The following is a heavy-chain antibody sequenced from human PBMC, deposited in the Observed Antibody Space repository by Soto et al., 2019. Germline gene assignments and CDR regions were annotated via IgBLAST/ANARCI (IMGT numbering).Heavy chain of an antibody. J-gene: IGHJ4*02. CDR2: INPNSGGT. D-gene: IGHD3-22*01. CDR3: AREKYYYDSSGPYFGY. Sequence: ASVKVFCKASGYTFTGCYMHWVRQAPGQGLEWMGWINPNSGGTNYAQKYQGWVTMTRDTSISTAYMELSRLRSDDTAVYSCAREKYYYDSSGPYFGYCGQGTLVTVSS. V-gene: IGHV1-2*04. CDR1: GYTFTGCY.